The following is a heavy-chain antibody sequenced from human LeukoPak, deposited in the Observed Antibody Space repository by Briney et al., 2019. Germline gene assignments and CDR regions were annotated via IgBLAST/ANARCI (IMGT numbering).Heavy chain of an antibody. CDR2: IIPIFGTA. V-gene: IGHV1-69*05. Sequence: ASVKVSCXASGGTFSSYAISWVRQAHGQGLEWMARIIPIFGTANYAQKFQGRVTITTDESTSTAYMELSSLRSEDTAVYYCAGSGYEYFDYWGQGTLVTVSS. J-gene: IGHJ4*02. CDR1: GGTFSSYA. CDR3: AGSGYEYFDY. D-gene: IGHD5-12*01.